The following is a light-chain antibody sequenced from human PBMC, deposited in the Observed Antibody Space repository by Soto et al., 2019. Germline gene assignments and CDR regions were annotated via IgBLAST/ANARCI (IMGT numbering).Light chain of an antibody. Sequence: QSVLTQPPSASGSPGQSVTISCTGTKNDIGVYDFVSWYQHHPGKAPRLIIYEVVQRPSGVPDRFSGSKSGNTASLTISGLQAEDEADYYCASYTRTTTLVFGGGTKVTVL. CDR1: KNDIGVYDF. V-gene: IGLV2-8*01. J-gene: IGLJ2*01. CDR2: EVV. CDR3: ASYTRTTTLV.